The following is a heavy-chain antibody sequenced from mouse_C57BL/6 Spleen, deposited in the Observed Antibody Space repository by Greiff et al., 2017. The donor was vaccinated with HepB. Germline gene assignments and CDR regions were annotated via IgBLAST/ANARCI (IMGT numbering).Heavy chain of an antibody. CDR1: GYSITSGYY. D-gene: IGHD1-1*01. V-gene: IGHV3-6*01. Sequence: EVKLEESGPGLVKPSQSLSLTCSVTGYSITSGYYWNWIRQFPGNKLEWMGYISYDGSNNYNPSLKNRISITRDTSKNQFFLKLNSVTTEDTATYYCARHGSSYVDYWGQGTTLTVSS. CDR2: ISYDGSN. J-gene: IGHJ2*01. CDR3: ARHGSSYVDY.